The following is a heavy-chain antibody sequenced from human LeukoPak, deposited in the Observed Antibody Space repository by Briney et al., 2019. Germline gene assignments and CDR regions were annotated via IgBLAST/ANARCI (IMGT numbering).Heavy chain of an antibody. D-gene: IGHD3-22*01. J-gene: IGHJ4*02. V-gene: IGHV1-2*02. CDR3: ASCYYDSSGYYYFDY. Sequence: ASVKVSCKAPGYTFTGHYMYWVRQGPGQGREWMGWIKPSSGATNYAQKFRGRVTMTRDTSNRTSYMELSRLRSDDTALYYCASCYYDSSGYYYFDYWGQGTLLTVSS. CDR1: GYTFTGHY. CDR2: IKPSSGAT.